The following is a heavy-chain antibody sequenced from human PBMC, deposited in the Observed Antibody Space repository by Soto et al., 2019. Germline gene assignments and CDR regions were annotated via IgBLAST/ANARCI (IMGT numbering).Heavy chain of an antibody. J-gene: IGHJ4*02. CDR3: ARARYDYIWGSYRYSPYFDY. CDR2: INHSGST. Sequence: SETLSLTCAVYGGSFSGYYWSWIRQPPGKGLEWIGEINHSGSTNYNPSLKSRVTISVDTSKNQFSLKLSSVTAADTAVYYCARARYDYIWGSYRYSPYFDYWGQGTLVTVSS. CDR1: GGSFSGYY. D-gene: IGHD3-16*02. V-gene: IGHV4-34*01.